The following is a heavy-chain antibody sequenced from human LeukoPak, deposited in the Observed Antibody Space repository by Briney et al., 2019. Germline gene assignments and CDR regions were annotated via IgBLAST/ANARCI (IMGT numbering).Heavy chain of an antibody. CDR1: GFTFDDYA. V-gene: IGHV3-9*01. CDR2: ISWNSGNI. J-gene: IGHJ4*02. D-gene: IGHD3-22*01. CDR3: AKDMAPSITMIVTAFDY. Sequence: GGSLRLSCAASGFTFDDYAMHWVRQAPGKGLEWVSGISWNSGNIDYADSVKGRFTVSRDNAKTSLYLQWNSLRGDDTAFYSFAKDMAPSITMIVTAFDYWGQGTLVTVSS.